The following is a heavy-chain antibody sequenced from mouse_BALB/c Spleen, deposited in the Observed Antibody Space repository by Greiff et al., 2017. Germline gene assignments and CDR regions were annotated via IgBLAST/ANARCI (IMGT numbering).Heavy chain of an antibody. CDR3: ARRGSSYVSWYFDV. D-gene: IGHD1-1*01. CDR1: GFTFSSFG. V-gene: IGHV5-17*02. J-gene: IGHJ1*01. CDR2: ISSGSSTI. Sequence: EVMLVESGGGLVQPGGSRKLSCAASGFTFSSFGMHWVRQAPEKGLEWVAYISSGSSTIYYADTVKGRFTISRDNPKNTLFLQMTSLRSEDTAMYYCARRGSSYVSWYFDVWGAGTTVTVSS.